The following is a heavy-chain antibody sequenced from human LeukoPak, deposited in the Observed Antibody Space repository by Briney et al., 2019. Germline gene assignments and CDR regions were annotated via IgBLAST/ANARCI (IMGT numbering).Heavy chain of an antibody. CDR3: AASGTPYYYYYMDV. D-gene: IGHD1-26*01. CDR1: GFTFTSSA. V-gene: IGHV1-58*02. J-gene: IGHJ6*03. CDR2: IVVGSGNT. Sequence: SVKVSCKASGFTFTSSAMQRVRQARGQRLEWMGWIVVGSGNTNYAQKFQERVTITRDMSTSTPYMELSSLRSEDTAVYYCAASGTPYYYYYMDVWGKGTTVTVSS.